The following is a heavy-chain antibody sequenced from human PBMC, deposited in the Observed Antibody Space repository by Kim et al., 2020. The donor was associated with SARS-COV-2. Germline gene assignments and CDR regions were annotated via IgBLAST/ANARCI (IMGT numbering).Heavy chain of an antibody. D-gene: IGHD3-10*01. CDR1: GLTLSSYW. CDR2: IKEDESQK. CDR3: AMIRGEWR. V-gene: IGHV3-7*01. Sequence: GGSLRLSCAASGLTLSSYWVNWVRQAPGRGLEWVSCIKEDESQKFYVDSVKGRFTISRDYARNSVYLQMSSLRGEDTAVYYCAMIRGEWRWGQGTLVTVSS. J-gene: IGHJ4*02.